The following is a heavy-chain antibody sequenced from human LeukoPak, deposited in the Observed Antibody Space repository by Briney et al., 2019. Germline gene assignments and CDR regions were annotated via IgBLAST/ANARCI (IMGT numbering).Heavy chain of an antibody. J-gene: IGHJ4*02. V-gene: IGHV4-4*07. Sequence: SETLSLTCTVSGDSISIYYWSWIRQPAGKGLEWIGRIHTSGSINYSPSLKSRVSMSVGTSKNQCSLKLSSVTAADTAVYYCAVHSTSWSPLYWGQGTLVTVSS. CDR3: AVHSTSWSPLY. CDR1: GDSISIYY. CDR2: IHTSGSI. D-gene: IGHD2-2*01.